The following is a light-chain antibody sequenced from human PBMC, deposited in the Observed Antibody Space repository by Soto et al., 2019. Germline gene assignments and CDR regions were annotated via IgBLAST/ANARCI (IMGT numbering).Light chain of an antibody. V-gene: IGKV1-9*01. CDR1: QDISGY. Sequence: IQLTQSPSSLSASVGDRVTITCRASQDISGYLAWYQQKLGKAPKLLIYAASTLQSEVPSRFSGNGSGTDFTLSISSLQPEDFATYYCQQYDSYSYTFGQGTKLEIK. J-gene: IGKJ2*01. CDR2: AAS. CDR3: QQYDSYSYT.